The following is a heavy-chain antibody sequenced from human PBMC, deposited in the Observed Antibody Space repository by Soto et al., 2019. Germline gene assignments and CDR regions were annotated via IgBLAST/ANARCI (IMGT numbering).Heavy chain of an antibody. CDR1: GGSIRSYY. CDR2: IYYGGST. CDR3: ARLGGYYQAFDS. D-gene: IGHD3-22*01. J-gene: IGHJ4*01. Sequence: PSETLSLTCTVSGGSIRSYYWSWIRQPPGKGLEWIGYIYYGGSTKYNPSLKSRVTISVDSSKNQFSLKLDSVTAADTAVYYCARLGGYYQAFDSWGHGTLVTGSS. V-gene: IGHV4-59*08.